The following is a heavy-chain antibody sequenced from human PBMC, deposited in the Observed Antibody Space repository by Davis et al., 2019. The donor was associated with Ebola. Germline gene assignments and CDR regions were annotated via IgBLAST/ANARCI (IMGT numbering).Heavy chain of an antibody. CDR1: GFTFSNYG. J-gene: IGHJ4*02. D-gene: IGHD6-13*01. CDR3: AKEHGYSSSWFLDY. CDR2: ISSDGSNK. Sequence: GGSLRLSCAASGFTFSNYGMHWVRQAPGKGLEWVTIISSDGSNKYYADSVKGRFTISRDNSKNTLYLQMNSLRAEDTAVYYCAKEHGYSSSWFLDYWGQGTLVTVSS. V-gene: IGHV3-30*18.